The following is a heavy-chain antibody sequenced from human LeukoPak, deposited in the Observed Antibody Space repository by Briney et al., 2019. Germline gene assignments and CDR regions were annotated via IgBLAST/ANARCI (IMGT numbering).Heavy chain of an antibody. Sequence: GASVKVSCKASGYTFTSYYMHWVRQAPGQGLEWMGGIIPIFGTANYAQKFQGRVTITADESTSTAYMELSSLRSEDTAVYYCARDSPYYYGSGSPFDYWGQGTLVTVSS. CDR2: IIPIFGTA. CDR3: ARDSPYYYGSGSPFDY. D-gene: IGHD3-10*01. J-gene: IGHJ4*02. CDR1: GYTFTSYY. V-gene: IGHV1-69*13.